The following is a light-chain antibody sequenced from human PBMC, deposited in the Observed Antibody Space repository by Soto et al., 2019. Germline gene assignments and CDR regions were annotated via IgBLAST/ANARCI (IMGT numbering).Light chain of an antibody. CDR1: QSVSNN. CDR3: QQYNNWWT. J-gene: IGKJ1*01. CDR2: GAS. Sequence: EIVMTQSPATLSASPGERATLSCRASQSVSNNLAWYHQKPGQAPRLLIYGASTRATGIPARFRGSGSGTEFTLTISSLQPEDFAVYYCQQYNNWWTFGQGTKVEIK. V-gene: IGKV3-15*01.